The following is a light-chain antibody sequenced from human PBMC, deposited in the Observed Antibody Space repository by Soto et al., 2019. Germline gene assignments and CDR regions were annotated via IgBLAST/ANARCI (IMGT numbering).Light chain of an antibody. CDR1: QSVSSN. J-gene: IGKJ3*01. V-gene: IGKV3-15*01. Sequence: EIVMTQSPATLSVSPGERATLSCRASQSVSSNLAWYQQKPGQAPRLLIYGAYNRATGIPARFSGSGSGTEFTLTISSLQSEDFPDYYCQQYNNWPPFTFGPGAKVDIK. CDR3: QQYNNWPPFT. CDR2: GAY.